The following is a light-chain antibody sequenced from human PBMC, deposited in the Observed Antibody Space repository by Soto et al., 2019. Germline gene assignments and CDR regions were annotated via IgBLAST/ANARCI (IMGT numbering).Light chain of an antibody. J-gene: IGLJ1*01. CDR2: GNS. CDR1: SSDVGGYNL. V-gene: IGLV2-23*01. CDR3: CSYATSSFV. Sequence: QSVLTQPASVSVPPGQSITISCTGTSSDVGGYNLVSWYQQHPGKAPKLIIFGNSERPSGASDRFSGSKSGNTASLTISGVQAEDEADYHCCSYATSSFVFGSGTKVTVL.